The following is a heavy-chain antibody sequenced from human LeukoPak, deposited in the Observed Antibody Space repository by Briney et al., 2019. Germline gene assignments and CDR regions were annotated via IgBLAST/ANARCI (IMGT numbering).Heavy chain of an antibody. J-gene: IGHJ4*02. D-gene: IGHD2-2*01. CDR2: ISPGSVNT. CDR3: ATYATSSRAFDY. V-gene: IGHV3-23*01. Sequence: GGSLRLSCAASGFTFANYVMTWVRQAPGKGLAWVSAISPGSVNTYYADSVRGRFTISRDNSKNTLYVQINTLRADDTAVYYCATYATSSRAFDYWGQGTLVTVSS. CDR1: GFTFANYV.